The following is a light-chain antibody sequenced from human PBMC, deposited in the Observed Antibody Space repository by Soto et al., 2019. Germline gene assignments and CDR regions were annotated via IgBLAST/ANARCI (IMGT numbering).Light chain of an antibody. Sequence: DIQMTQSPSSLSASVGDRVTITCRASQDIGNFLAWYQQKPGKAPKLLIYSASTLQSGVPSRFSGSGSAAEFSLTISSLQPEDFAAYFCQQLNNYPLTFGGGTKVDIK. CDR2: SAS. J-gene: IGKJ4*01. CDR1: QDIGNF. V-gene: IGKV1-9*01. CDR3: QQLNNYPLT.